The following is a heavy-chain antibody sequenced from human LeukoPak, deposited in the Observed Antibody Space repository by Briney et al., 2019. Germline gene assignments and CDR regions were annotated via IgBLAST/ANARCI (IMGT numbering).Heavy chain of an antibody. D-gene: IGHD2-2*02. V-gene: IGHV4-39*01. Sequence: SETLSLTCTVSGGSISSGSDYWGWIRQPPGKGLEWIGSMHYSGSTDYNPSLKSRVAISIDTSKNQFSLKLRFVTAADTAVYHCARLGYCSSTSCYMPNWGQGTLVTVSS. CDR2: MHYSGST. CDR1: GGSISSGSDY. J-gene: IGHJ4*02. CDR3: ARLGYCSSTSCYMPN.